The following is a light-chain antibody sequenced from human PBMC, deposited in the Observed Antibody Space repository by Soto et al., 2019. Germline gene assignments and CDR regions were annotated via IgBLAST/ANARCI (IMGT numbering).Light chain of an antibody. V-gene: IGLV2-14*03. CDR2: DVT. CDR3: SSYTNRNTLV. Sequence: QSALTQPASVSGSPGQSITISCTGTSSDVGGYNFVSWYQQHPGKAPKLMIYDVTNRPSGVSNRFSGSKSGNTASLTISGLQAEDEADYYCSSYTNRNTLVFGGGTMLTVL. J-gene: IGLJ2*01. CDR1: SSDVGGYNF.